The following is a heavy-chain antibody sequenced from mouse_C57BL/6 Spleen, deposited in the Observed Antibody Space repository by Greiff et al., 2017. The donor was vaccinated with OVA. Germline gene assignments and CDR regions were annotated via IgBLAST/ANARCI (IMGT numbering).Heavy chain of an antibody. CDR3: ASPGFTTVVAPDY. J-gene: IGHJ2*01. D-gene: IGHD1-1*01. Sequence: VQLQQSGPVLVKPGASVKMSCKASGYTFTDYYMNWVKQSHGKSLEWIGVINPYNGGTSYNQKFKGKATLTVDKSSSTAYMELNSLTSEDSAVYYCASPGFTTVVAPDYWGQGTTLTVSS. CDR1: GYTFTDYY. CDR2: INPYNGGT. V-gene: IGHV1-19*01.